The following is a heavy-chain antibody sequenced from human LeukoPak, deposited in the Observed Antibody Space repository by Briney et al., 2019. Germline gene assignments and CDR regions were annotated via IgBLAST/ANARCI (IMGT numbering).Heavy chain of an antibody. CDR2: ISGSGGST. V-gene: IGHV3-23*01. CDR3: AKDQRFALSNYDY. CDR1: GFTFSSYA. D-gene: IGHD2/OR15-2a*01. Sequence: SGGSLRLSCVASGFTFSSYAMSWVRQAPGKGLEWVSGISGSGGSTYYADSVKGRFTISRDNSNNTLSLQMTSLRAEDTAVYYCAKDQRFALSNYDYWGQGTLVTVSS. J-gene: IGHJ4*02.